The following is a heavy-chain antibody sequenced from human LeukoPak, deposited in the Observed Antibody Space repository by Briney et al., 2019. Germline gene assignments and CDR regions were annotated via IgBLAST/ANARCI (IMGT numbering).Heavy chain of an antibody. V-gene: IGHV1-69*05. CDR1: GGTFSSYA. Sequence: ASVKVSCKASGGTFSSYAISWVRQAPGQGLEWMGGIIPIFGTANYAQKFQGRVTITTDESTSTAYMELSSLRSEDTAVYYCARGGGGYNSFDYWGQGTLVTVSS. D-gene: IGHD5-24*01. CDR3: ARGGGGYNSFDY. CDR2: IIPIFGTA. J-gene: IGHJ4*02.